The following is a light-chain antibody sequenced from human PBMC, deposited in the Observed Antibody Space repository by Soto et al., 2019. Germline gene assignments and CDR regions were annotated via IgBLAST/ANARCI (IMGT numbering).Light chain of an antibody. Sequence: EFVLTQSPGTLSLSPGERATLSCRASQTVRNNYLAWYQQKPGQAPRLLIYDASSRATGIPDRFSGGGSGTDFTLTISRLEPEHFAVYYCQQFSSYPLTFGGGTKVDI. V-gene: IGKV3-20*01. CDR2: DAS. J-gene: IGKJ4*01. CDR1: QTVRNNY. CDR3: QQFSSYPLT.